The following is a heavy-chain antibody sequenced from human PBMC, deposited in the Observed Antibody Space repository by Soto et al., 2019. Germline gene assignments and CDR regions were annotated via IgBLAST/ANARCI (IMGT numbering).Heavy chain of an antibody. CDR1: GITFSNYW. J-gene: IGHJ6*02. D-gene: IGHD4-4*01. CDR2: INSDGTTI. CDR3: ARGMSKVTAPAWGV. Sequence: EVQLAESGGGLVKPWGSLRLSCAASGITFSNYWMHWVRQAPGKGLVWVSRINSDGTTINYADSVPGRFTISRDNAKNKLYLQMHRLRAEDTAVYYCARGMSKVTAPAWGVWGQGTTVTVSS. V-gene: IGHV3-74*01.